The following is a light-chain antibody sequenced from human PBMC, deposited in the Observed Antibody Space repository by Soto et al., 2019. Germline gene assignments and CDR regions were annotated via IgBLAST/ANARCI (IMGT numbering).Light chain of an antibody. J-gene: IGKJ2*01. V-gene: IGKV3-20*01. CDR1: QSVSSSY. CDR2: GAS. Sequence: EIVLTQSPGTLSLSPGERATLSCRASQSVSSSYLAWYQQKPGQAPRLLIYGASSRATGIPDRFSGSGSGTVFTLTISRLEPEDFAVYYCQQYGGSPNTFGQGTKLEIK. CDR3: QQYGGSPNT.